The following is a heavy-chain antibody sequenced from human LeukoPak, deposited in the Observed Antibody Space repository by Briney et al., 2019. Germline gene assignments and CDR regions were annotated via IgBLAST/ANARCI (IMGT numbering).Heavy chain of an antibody. D-gene: IGHD2-21*02. CDR2: IWYDGSNK. Sequence: PGRSLRLSCAASGFTFSSYGTHWVRQAPGKGLEWVAVIWYDGSNKYCADSVKGRFTISRDNSKNTLYLQMNSLRAEDTAVYYCARRGDLDAFDIWGQGTMVTVSS. CDR1: GFTFSSYG. V-gene: IGHV3-33*08. CDR3: ARRGDLDAFDI. J-gene: IGHJ3*02.